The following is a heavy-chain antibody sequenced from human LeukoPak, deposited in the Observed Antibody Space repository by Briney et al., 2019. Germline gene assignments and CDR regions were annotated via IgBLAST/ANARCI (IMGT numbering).Heavy chain of an antibody. J-gene: IGHJ5*02. CDR1: GFTFSTYR. D-gene: IGHD7-27*01. CDR3: ARDVGT. Sequence: GGSLRLSCAASGFTFSTYRMSWVRQAPGKGPVWVSLISNDESTIIYADSVKGRFTISRDNAKNTLYLQMSSLRAEDTAVYYCARDVGTWGQGTLVTVSS. V-gene: IGHV3-74*01. CDR2: ISNDESTI.